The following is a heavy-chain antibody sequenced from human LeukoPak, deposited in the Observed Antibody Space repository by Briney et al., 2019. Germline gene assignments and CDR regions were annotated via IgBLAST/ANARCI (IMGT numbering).Heavy chain of an antibody. CDR1: GYSFTSYW. Sequence: GEALQISCKGSGYSFTSYWIGWVRRMPGKGLEWMGIIYPGDSDTRYSPSFQGQVTISADKSISIAYLQWSSLKASDTAMYYCARHANDYYDSSGYYCDYWGQGTLVTVSS. CDR2: IYPGDSDT. V-gene: IGHV5-51*01. CDR3: ARHANDYYDSSGYYCDY. D-gene: IGHD3-22*01. J-gene: IGHJ4*02.